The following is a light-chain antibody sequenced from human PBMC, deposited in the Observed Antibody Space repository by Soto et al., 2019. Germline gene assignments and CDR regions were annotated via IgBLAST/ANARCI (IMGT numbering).Light chain of an antibody. V-gene: IGKV3-20*01. CDR2: AAS. Sequence: EVVLTQSPGTLSLSPGERATLSCRASQSVNSGYVAWDQQKHGRAPRLLIHAASKRATGIPDRFSGSGSGKDFSLTISRLEPEDCAVYYCQQYVSSPVTVGGGTNVEIK. CDR3: QQYVSSPVT. J-gene: IGKJ4*01. CDR1: QSVNSGY.